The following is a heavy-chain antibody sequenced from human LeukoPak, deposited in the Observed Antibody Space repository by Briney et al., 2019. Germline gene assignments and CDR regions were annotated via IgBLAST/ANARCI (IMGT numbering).Heavy chain of an antibody. J-gene: IGHJ3*02. CDR2: ITDKSNSDAT. V-gene: IGHV3-73*01. Sequence: GGSLRLSCAASGFTFGDSAIHWVRQASGRGLEWIGRITDKSNSDATLYAASVKGRFTISRDDSKNPAYLQMNILETEDTAVYYCTRLEYFDYSGPFDIWGQGTAVTVSS. CDR1: GFTFGDSA. D-gene: IGHD3-9*01. CDR3: TRLEYFDYSGPFDI.